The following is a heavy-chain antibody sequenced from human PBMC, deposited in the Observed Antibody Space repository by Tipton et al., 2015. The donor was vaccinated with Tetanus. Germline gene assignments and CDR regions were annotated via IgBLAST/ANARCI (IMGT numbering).Heavy chain of an antibody. CDR3: SRSGIGGYNIIDY. CDR2: IYTSGST. V-gene: IGHV4-4*07. D-gene: IGHD5-24*01. J-gene: IGHJ4*02. Sequence: TLSLTCTVSGGSISSYYWSWIRQPAGKGLEWIGRIYTSGSTTYNPYLKSRVTMSVDTSKNQFSLKLSSVTAADTAVYYCSRSGIGGYNIIDYWGQGTLVTVSS. CDR1: GGSISSYY.